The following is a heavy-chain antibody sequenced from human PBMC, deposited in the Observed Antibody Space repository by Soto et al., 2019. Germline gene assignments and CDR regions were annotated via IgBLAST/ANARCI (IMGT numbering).Heavy chain of an antibody. Sequence: EVQLVESGGGLVQPGGSLRLSCAASGFTFSDFYMDWVRQAPGKGLEWVGRTRNKANSYTTEYAASVKGRFTNSRDDSKNSLYLQMNSLKTEENAVYYCDREPAEYYYYMDVWGKGTTVTVSS. CDR1: GFTFSDFY. V-gene: IGHV3-72*01. CDR3: DREPAEYYYYMDV. CDR2: TRNKANSYTT. D-gene: IGHD2-2*01. J-gene: IGHJ6*03.